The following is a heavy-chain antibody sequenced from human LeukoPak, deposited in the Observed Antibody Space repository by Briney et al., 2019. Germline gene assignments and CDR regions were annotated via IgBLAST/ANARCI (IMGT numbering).Heavy chain of an antibody. V-gene: IGHV3-30*18. CDR3: AKDGARYLLTYYFEY. D-gene: IGHD3-9*01. CDR2: ISYDGSKQ. CDR1: GFTFSSHD. Sequence: GGSLRLSCAASGFTFSSHDMHWVRQAPGKGLEWVAAISYDGSKQLYADSVKGRFTISSDNSKNTLNLQMNSLRDEDTAVYYCAKDGARYLLTYYFEYWGQGTLVTVSS. J-gene: IGHJ4*02.